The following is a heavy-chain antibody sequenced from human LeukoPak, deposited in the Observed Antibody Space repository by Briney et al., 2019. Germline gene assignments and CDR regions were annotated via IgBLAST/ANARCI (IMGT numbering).Heavy chain of an antibody. J-gene: IGHJ6*02. CDR1: GFTFSSYE. V-gene: IGHV3-48*03. D-gene: IGHD4-23*01. CDR3: ARARAGGNSYYYYGMDV. Sequence: GSLRLSCAASGFTFSSYEMNRVRQAPGKGLEWVSYISSSGSTIYYADSVRGRFTISRDNAKNSLYLQMNSLRAEDTAVYYCARARAGGNSYYYYGMDVWGQGTTVTVSS. CDR2: ISSSGSTI.